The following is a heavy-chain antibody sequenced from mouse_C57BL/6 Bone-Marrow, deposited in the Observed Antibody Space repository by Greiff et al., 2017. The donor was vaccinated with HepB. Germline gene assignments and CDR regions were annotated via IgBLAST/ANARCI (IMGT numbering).Heavy chain of an antibody. CDR1: GFTFSDAW. V-gene: IGHV6-6*01. D-gene: IGHD1-1*01. CDR2: IRNKANNHAT. J-gene: IGHJ4*01. Sequence: EVKLVESGGGLVQPGGSMKLSCAASGFTFSDAWMDWVRQSPEKGLEWVAEIRNKANNHATYYAESVKGRFTISRDDSKSSVYLQMNSLRAEDTGIYSCRYYGSSPYYAMDYWGQGTSVTVSS. CDR3: RYYGSSPYYAMDY.